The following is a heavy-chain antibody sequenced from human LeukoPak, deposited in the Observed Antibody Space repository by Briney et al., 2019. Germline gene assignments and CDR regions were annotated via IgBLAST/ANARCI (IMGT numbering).Heavy chain of an antibody. CDR1: GGSFSGYY. CDR3: AKDTSAGYSNSWSDS. V-gene: IGHV4-34*09. J-gene: IGHJ5*01. CDR2: INHSGST. D-gene: IGHD1-26*01. Sequence: SETLSLTCAVYGGSFSGYYWSWIRQPPGKGLEWIGEINHSGSTNYNPSLKSRVTISVDTSKNQFSLKLSSVTAADTALYYCAKDTSAGYSNSWSDSWGQGTLVTVSS.